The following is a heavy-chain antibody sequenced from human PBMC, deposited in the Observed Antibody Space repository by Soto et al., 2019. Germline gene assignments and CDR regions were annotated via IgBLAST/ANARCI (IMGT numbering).Heavy chain of an antibody. CDR3: AKGPAIVLVPAAMNYYYGMDV. J-gene: IGHJ6*02. Sequence: GGSLTLSCAASGFTFSSHGMHWVRQAPGKGLEWVAVISYDGSNKYYADSVKGRFTISRDNSKNTLYLQMNSLRAEDTAVYYCAKGPAIVLVPAAMNYYYGMDVWGQGTTVTVSS. CDR1: GFTFSSHG. V-gene: IGHV3-30*18. CDR2: ISYDGSNK. D-gene: IGHD2-2*01.